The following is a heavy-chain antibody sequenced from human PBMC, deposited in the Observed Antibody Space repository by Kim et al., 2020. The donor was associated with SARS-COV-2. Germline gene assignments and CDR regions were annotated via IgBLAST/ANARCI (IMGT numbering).Heavy chain of an antibody. D-gene: IGHD3-10*01. CDR1: GFTFSSYA. Sequence: GGSLRLSCAASGFTFSSYAMSWVRQAPGKGLGWVSAISGSGGSTYYADSVKGRFTISRDNSKNTLYLQMNSLRAEDTAVYYCAKGLLLWFGELLSFDYWGQGTLVTVSS. J-gene: IGHJ4*02. CDR2: ISGSGGST. V-gene: IGHV3-23*01. CDR3: AKGLLLWFGELLSFDY.